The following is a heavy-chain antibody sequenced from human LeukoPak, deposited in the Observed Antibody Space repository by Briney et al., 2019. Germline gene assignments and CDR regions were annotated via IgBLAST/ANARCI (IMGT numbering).Heavy chain of an antibody. D-gene: IGHD1-7*01. CDR2: IYYSGST. CDR1: GDSISSQY. Sequence: SETLSLTCTVSGDSISSQYWSWIRQPPGKGPEWIGYIYYSGSTSYSPSLKSRVTISLDTSKNQFSLKLSSVTAADTAVYYCATTTGTTSYFDYWGQGTLVTVSS. CDR3: ATTTGTTSYFDY. J-gene: IGHJ4*02. V-gene: IGHV4-59*08.